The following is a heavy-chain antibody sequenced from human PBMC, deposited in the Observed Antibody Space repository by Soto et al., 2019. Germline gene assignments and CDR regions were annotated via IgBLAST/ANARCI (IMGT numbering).Heavy chain of an antibody. V-gene: IGHV1-2*04. CDR1: GYTFTGYY. J-gene: IGHJ6*02. D-gene: IGHD1-26*01. Sequence: ASVKVSCKASGYTFTGYYMHWVRQAPGQGLEWMGWINPNSGGTNYAQKFQGWVTMTRDTSISTAYMELSRLRSDDTAVYYCARAGSSGSYYYYYGMDVWGQGTTVTVSS. CDR2: INPNSGGT. CDR3: ARAGSSGSYYYYYGMDV.